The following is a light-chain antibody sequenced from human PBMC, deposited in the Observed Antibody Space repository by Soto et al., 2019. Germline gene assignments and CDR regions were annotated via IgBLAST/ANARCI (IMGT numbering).Light chain of an antibody. V-gene: IGKV1-27*01. Sequence: DIQMPQSPSSLSASVGDTVTITCRASQGISNYLAWYQQQPGKVPKLLIYTASTLQSGVPSRFSGSGTGTDFTLTSSSLQPEDVATYYCQKYNSVPRAFGQGTKGEIK. CDR3: QKYNSVPRA. CDR1: QGISNY. CDR2: TAS. J-gene: IGKJ1*01.